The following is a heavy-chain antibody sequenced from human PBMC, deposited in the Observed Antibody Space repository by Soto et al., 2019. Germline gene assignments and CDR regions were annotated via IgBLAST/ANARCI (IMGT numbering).Heavy chain of an antibody. V-gene: IGHV1-69*13. J-gene: IGHJ6*02. CDR1: GGTFSSYA. Sequence: ASVKVSCKASGGTFSSYAISWVRQAPGQGLEWMGGIIPIFGTANYAQKFQGRDTITADESTRTAYMELSSLRSEDTAVYYCARSSRYYYDSSGYSPTPYYYYGMDVWGQGTTVTVSS. CDR2: IIPIFGTA. D-gene: IGHD3-22*01. CDR3: ARSSRYYYDSSGYSPTPYYYYGMDV.